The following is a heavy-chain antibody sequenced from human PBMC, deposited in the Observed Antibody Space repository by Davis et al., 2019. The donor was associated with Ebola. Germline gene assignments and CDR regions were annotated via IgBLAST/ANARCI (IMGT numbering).Heavy chain of an antibody. J-gene: IGHJ4*02. CDR1: GYSFTSYW. V-gene: IGHV5-51*01. D-gene: IGHD5-12*01. CDR3: ARLAASGYDSPFDY. Sequence: PGGSLRLSCKGSGYSFTSYWIGWVRQMPGKGLEWMGIIYPGDSDTRYSPSFQGQVTISADKSISTAYLQWSSLKASDTAMYYCARLAASGYDSPFDYWGQGTLVTVSS. CDR2: IYPGDSDT.